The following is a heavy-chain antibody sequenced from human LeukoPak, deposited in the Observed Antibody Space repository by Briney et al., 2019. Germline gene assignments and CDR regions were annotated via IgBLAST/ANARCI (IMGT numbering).Heavy chain of an antibody. D-gene: IGHD3-22*01. CDR1: GFTFSSSA. CDR2: ISNNGGYT. V-gene: IGHV3-23*01. CDR3: VKNYYDSSGSPSPYFDY. Sequence: GGSLRLSCAASGFTFSSSAMSWVRQAPGKGLEWVSAISNNGGYTYYADSVQGRFTISRDNSKSTLYLQMSSLRAEDTAVYYCVKNYYDSSGSPSPYFDYWGQGTLVTVSS. J-gene: IGHJ4*02.